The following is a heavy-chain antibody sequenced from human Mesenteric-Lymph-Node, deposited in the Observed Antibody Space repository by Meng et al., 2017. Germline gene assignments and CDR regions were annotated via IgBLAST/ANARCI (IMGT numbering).Heavy chain of an antibody. CDR1: GGSISSYY. Sequence: SETLSLTCTVSGGSISSYYWSWIRQPPGKGLEWIGYIYYSGSTNYNPSLKSRVTISVDTSKNQFSLKLSSVTAADTAVYYCARDGSSWRYYYGMDVWGQGTTVTVSS. J-gene: IGHJ6*02. CDR3: ARDGSSWRYYYGMDV. CDR2: IYYSGST. D-gene: IGHD6-13*01. V-gene: IGHV4-59*12.